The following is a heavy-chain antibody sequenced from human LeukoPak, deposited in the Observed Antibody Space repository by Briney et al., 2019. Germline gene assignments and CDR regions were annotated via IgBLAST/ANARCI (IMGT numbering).Heavy chain of an antibody. J-gene: IGHJ4*02. D-gene: IGHD6-6*01. CDR1: GFTFSSYW. Sequence: GGSLRLSCAASGFTFSSYWMHWVRNAPGQGLVRVSRINTDGSSTTYAESVKGRFTISRDNAKNTLYLQMNSLSAEDTAVYYCARGYSSSYRTDYWGQGTLVTVSS. CDR3: ARGYSSSYRTDY. V-gene: IGHV3-74*01. CDR2: INTDGSST.